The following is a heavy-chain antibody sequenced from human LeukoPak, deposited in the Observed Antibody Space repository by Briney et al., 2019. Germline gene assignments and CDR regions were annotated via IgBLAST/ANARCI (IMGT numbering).Heavy chain of an antibody. J-gene: IGHJ6*02. CDR3: AKDSNAPLYCMDV. V-gene: IGHV3-23*01. CDR2: ISGSGGST. Sequence: GGSLRLSCAASGFTFSTYAMSWVRQAPGKGLEWVSAISGSGGSTYYADSVKGRFTISRDNSKNTLYLQMNSLRAEDTAVYYCAKDSNAPLYCMDVWGQGTTVTVSS. CDR1: GFTFSTYA. D-gene: IGHD4-11*01.